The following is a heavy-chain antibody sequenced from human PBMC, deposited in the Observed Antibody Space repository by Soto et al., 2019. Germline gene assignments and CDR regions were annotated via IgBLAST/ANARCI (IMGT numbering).Heavy chain of an antibody. J-gene: IGHJ6*02. CDR1: GYTFTGYY. CDR3: ARDLADFRPPPTNYYCGRNG. CDR2: INPNSGGT. D-gene: IGHD3-3*01. V-gene: IGHV1-2*02. Sequence: ASVKVSCKASGYTFTGYYMHWVRQAPGQGLEWMGWINPNSGGTNYAQKFQGRVTMTRDTSISTAYMELSRLRSDDTAVYYCARDLADFRPPPTNYYCGRNGWGQGTTIIV.